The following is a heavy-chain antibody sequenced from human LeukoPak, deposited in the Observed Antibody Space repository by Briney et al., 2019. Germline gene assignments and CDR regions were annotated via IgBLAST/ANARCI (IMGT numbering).Heavy chain of an antibody. D-gene: IGHD6-19*01. CDR2: ISRSGSTK. Sequence: SGGSLRLSCAASGFTFSDYNMRWIRQAPGKGLEWVSSISRSGSTKYYADSVKGRFTISRDNAKNSLFLQMNSLRAEDTAVYYCARHLGIAVAGPDYWGQGTLVTVSS. CDR3: ARHLGIAVAGPDY. V-gene: IGHV3-11*04. CDR1: GFTFSDYN. J-gene: IGHJ4*02.